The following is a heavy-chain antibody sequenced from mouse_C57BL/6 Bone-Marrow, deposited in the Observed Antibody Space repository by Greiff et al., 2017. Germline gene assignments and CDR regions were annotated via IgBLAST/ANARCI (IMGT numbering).Heavy chain of an antibody. Sequence: QVQLQQSGAELARPGASVKLSCKASGYTFTSYGISWVKQRTGQGLEWIGESYPRSGNTYYNEKFKGKATLTADKSSSTAYMELRSLTSEDSAVYFCARSNYPYYAMDYWGQGTSVTVSS. V-gene: IGHV1-81*01. CDR2: SYPRSGNT. J-gene: IGHJ4*01. CDR3: ARSNYPYYAMDY. D-gene: IGHD2-5*01. CDR1: GYTFTSYG.